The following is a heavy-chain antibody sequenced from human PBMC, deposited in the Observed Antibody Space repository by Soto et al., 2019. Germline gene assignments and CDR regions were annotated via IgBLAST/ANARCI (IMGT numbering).Heavy chain of an antibody. CDR1: GFTFSDYY. CDR2: ISSSGSTI. Sequence: PGGSLRLSCAASGFTFSDYYMSWIRQAPGKGLKWVSYISSSGSTIYYADSVKGRFTISRDKAKNSLYLQMNSLRAEDTAVYYCARDREYSYGFEQINWFDPWGQGTLVTVSS. V-gene: IGHV3-11*01. CDR3: ARDREYSYGFEQINWFDP. D-gene: IGHD5-18*01. J-gene: IGHJ5*02.